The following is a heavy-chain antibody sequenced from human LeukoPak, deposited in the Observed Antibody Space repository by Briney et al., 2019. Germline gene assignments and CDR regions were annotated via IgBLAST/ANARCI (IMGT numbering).Heavy chain of an antibody. CDR2: IFASGST. J-gene: IGHJ5*02. V-gene: IGHV4-61*02. Sequence: PSETLSLTCTVSGGSISSGNYYWSWIRQPAGKGLEWVGRIFASGSTNYNPSLESRVTLSMDTSKNQFSLKLSSVTAADTAVYYCAGGTYDFWRFDPWGQGTLVTVSS. D-gene: IGHD3-3*01. CDR3: AGGTYDFWRFDP. CDR1: GGSISSGNYY.